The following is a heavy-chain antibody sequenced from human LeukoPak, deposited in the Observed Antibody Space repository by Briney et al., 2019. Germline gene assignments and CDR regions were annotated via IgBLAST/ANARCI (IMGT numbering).Heavy chain of an antibody. Sequence: GGSLRLSCAASGFTFSSYGMHWVRQAPGKGLEWVAVIWYDGSNKYYADSVKGRFTISRDNSKNTLYLQMNSLRAEDTAVYYCARAAPGGYSSSWYARGFDYWGQGTLVTVSS. CDR3: ARAAPGGYSSSWYARGFDY. V-gene: IGHV3-33*01. CDR2: IWYDGSNK. D-gene: IGHD6-13*01. CDR1: GFTFSSYG. J-gene: IGHJ4*02.